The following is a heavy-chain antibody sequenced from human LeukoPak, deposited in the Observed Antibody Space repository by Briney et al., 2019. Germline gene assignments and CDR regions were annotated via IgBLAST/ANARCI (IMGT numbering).Heavy chain of an antibody. D-gene: IGHD6-13*01. CDR3: ARDRRIAAAGADPFVGY. CDR2: ISYDGSNK. J-gene: IGHJ4*02. Sequence: GGSLRLSCAASGFTVSSNYMSWVRQAPGKGLEWVAVISYDGSNKYYADSVKGRFTISRDNSKNTLYLQMNSLRAEDTAVYYCARDRRIAAAGADPFVGYWGQGTLVTVSS. CDR1: GFTVSSNY. V-gene: IGHV3-30-3*01.